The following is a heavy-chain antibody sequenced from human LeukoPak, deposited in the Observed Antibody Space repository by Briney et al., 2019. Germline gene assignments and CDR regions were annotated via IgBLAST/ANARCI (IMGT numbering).Heavy chain of an antibody. J-gene: IGHJ4*02. V-gene: IGHV4-34*01. CDR2: INHSGST. CDR1: GGSFSGYY. CDR3: ARASGDYFDY. Sequence: SETLSLTCAVYGGSFSGYYWSWIRQPPGKGLEWIGEINHSGSTNYNPSLKSRVTISVGTSKNQFSLKLSSVTAADTAVYYCARASGDYFDYWGQGTLVTVSS. D-gene: IGHD7-27*01.